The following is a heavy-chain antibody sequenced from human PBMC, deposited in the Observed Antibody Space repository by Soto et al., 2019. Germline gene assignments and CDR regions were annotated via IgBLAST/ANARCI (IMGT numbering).Heavy chain of an antibody. CDR1: GFTFISYA. V-gene: IGHV3-23*01. Sequence: EVQLLESGGGLVQPGGSLRLSCAASGFTFISYAMNWVRQAPGKGLEWVSAISGSGGSTYYADSVKGRFTISRDNSKNTLYLQMNSLRAEDTAVYYCAKEVYCSSTSCYYYMDVWGKGTTVTVSS. CDR2: ISGSGGST. J-gene: IGHJ6*03. CDR3: AKEVYCSSTSCYYYMDV. D-gene: IGHD2-2*01.